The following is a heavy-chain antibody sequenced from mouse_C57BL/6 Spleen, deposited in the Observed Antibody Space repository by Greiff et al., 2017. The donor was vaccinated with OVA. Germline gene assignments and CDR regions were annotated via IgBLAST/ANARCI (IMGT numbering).Heavy chain of an antibody. CDR3: AREGVSLHFDY. Sequence: VQLQQSGPGLVKPSQSLSLTCSVTGYSITSGYYWNWIRQFPGNKLEWMGYISYDGSNNYNPSLKNRISITRDTSKNQFFLKLNSVTTEDTATYYCAREGVSLHFDYWGQGTTLTVSS. CDR2: ISYDGSN. J-gene: IGHJ2*01. D-gene: IGHD1-2*01. V-gene: IGHV3-6*01. CDR1: GYSITSGYY.